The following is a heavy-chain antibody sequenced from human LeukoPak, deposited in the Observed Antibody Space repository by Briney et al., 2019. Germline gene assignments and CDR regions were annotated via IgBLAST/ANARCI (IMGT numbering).Heavy chain of an antibody. Sequence: GGSLRLSCAASGFTFSSYAMSWVRQAPGKGLEWVSAISGSGGSTYYADSVKGRSTISRDNSKNTLYLQMNSLRAEDTAVYYCAKRRLLFPYLLDYWGQGTLVTVSS. CDR2: ISGSGGST. CDR1: GFTFSSYA. J-gene: IGHJ4*02. CDR3: AKRRLLFPYLLDY. D-gene: IGHD2-21*02. V-gene: IGHV3-23*01.